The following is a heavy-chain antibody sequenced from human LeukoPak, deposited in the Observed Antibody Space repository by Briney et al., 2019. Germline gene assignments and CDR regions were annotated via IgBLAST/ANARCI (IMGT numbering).Heavy chain of an antibody. D-gene: IGHD3-9*01. V-gene: IGHV4-61*01. CDR1: GGSLSSGSYY. J-gene: IGHJ4*02. Sequence: PSETLSLTCTVPGGSLSSGSYYWSWIRQPPGKGLEWIGYIYYSGSTNYNPSLKSRVTISVDTSKNQFSLKLSSVTAADTAVYYCASGETRHYDILTGHFDYWGQGTLVTVSS. CDR3: ASGETRHYDILTGHFDY. CDR2: IYYSGST.